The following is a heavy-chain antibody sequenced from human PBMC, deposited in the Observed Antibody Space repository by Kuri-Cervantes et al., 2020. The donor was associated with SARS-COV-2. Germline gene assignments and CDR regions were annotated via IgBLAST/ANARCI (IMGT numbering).Heavy chain of an antibody. V-gene: IGHV4-39*01. CDR3: ARLLRQKYCSGGSCYGWI. CDR2: IYYSGST. D-gene: IGHD2-15*01. J-gene: IGHJ3*02. CDR1: AGSISSSSSY. Sequence: SCSVSAGSISSSSSYWGWIRQPPGKGLEWIGSIYYSGSTYYNPSLKSRVTISVDTSKNQFSLKLSSVTAADTAVYYCARLLRQKYCSGGSCYGWIWGQGTMVTVSS.